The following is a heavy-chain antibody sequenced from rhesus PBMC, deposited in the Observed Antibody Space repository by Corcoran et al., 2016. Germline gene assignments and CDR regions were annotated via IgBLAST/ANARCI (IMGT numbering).Heavy chain of an antibody. J-gene: IGHJ4*01. CDR2: ISYSGST. V-gene: IGHV4-122*02. CDR1: GYSISSGYG. D-gene: IGHD6-25*01. CDR3: ARDWERQPFDY. Sequence: QLQLQESGPGLVKPSETLSLTCAVSGYSISSGYGWSWIRQPPGKGLEWIGYISYSGSTSSNPSLKSRVTISRDTSKTQFSLKLSSVTAADTAVYYCARDWERQPFDYWGQGVLVTVSS.